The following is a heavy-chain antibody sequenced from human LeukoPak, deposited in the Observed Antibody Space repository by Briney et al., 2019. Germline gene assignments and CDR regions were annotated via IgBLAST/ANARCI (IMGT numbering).Heavy chain of an antibody. CDR3: TRWNGGDWYFDL. J-gene: IGHJ2*01. CDR2: ISFDGNDK. Sequence: GRSLRLSCAASGFGFGSYNMYWVRQAPGKGLEWVTLISFDGNDKKYADSVKGRFTVSRDNSRNTLYLQMNTLRVDDTAVYYCTRWNGGDWYFDLWGRGALVTVSS. V-gene: IGHV3-30*14. D-gene: IGHD1-1*01. CDR1: GFGFGSYN.